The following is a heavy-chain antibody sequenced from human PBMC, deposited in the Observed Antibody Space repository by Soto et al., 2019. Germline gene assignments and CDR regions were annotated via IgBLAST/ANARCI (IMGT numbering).Heavy chain of an antibody. Sequence: PSETLSLTCTVSGGSISSGGYYWSWIRQHPGKGLEWIGYIYYSGSTNYNPSLKSRVTISVDTSKNQFSLKLSSVTAADTAVYYCARDGYYDSSGSHGRWFDPWGQGTLVTVSS. CDR1: GGSISSGGYY. CDR3: ARDGYYDSSGSHGRWFDP. D-gene: IGHD3-22*01. J-gene: IGHJ5*02. CDR2: IYYSGST. V-gene: IGHV4-61*08.